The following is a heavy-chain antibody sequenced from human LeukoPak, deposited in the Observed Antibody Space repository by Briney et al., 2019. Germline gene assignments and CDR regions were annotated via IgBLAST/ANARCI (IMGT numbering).Heavy chain of an antibody. J-gene: IGHJ4*02. V-gene: IGHV3-21*01. Sequence: PGGSLRLSCAASGFTFSSYSMNWVRQAPGKGLEWVSSISSSSSYIYYADSVKGRFTISRDNAKNSLYLQMNSLRAEDTAVYYRARSPLAVAGGEFDYWGQGTLVTVSS. CDR1: GFTFSSYS. CDR2: ISSSSSYI. CDR3: ARSPLAVAGGEFDY. D-gene: IGHD6-19*01.